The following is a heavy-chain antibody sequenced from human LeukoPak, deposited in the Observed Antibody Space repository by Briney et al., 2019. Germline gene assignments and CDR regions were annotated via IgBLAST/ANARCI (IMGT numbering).Heavy chain of an antibody. Sequence: SETLSLTCTVSGGSSSSSSYYWGWIRQPPGKGLEWIGSIYYSGSTYYNPSLKSRVTISVDTSKNQFSLKLSSVTAADTAVYYCAEQGYYDFWSGYPYPFYYWGQGTLVTVSS. CDR2: IYYSGST. J-gene: IGHJ4*02. CDR1: GGSSSSSSYY. D-gene: IGHD3-3*01. V-gene: IGHV4-39*01. CDR3: AEQGYYDFWSGYPYPFYY.